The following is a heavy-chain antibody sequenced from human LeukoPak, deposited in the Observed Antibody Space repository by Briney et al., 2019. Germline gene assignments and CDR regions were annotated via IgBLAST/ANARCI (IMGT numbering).Heavy chain of an antibody. D-gene: IGHD2-8*01. CDR1: GGSFSGYY. Sequence: SETLSLTCAVYGGSFSGYYWSWIRQPPGKGLEWIGEINHSGSTNYNPSLKSRVTISVDTSKNQFSLKLSSVTAADTAVYYCARGFNGWDYYYYMDVWGKGTTVTVSS. CDR3: ARGFNGWDYYYYMDV. V-gene: IGHV4-34*01. CDR2: INHSGST. J-gene: IGHJ6*03.